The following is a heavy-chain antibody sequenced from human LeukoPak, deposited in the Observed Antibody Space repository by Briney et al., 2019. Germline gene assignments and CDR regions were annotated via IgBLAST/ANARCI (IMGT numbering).Heavy chain of an antibody. V-gene: IGHV4-59*08. CDR1: GGSFSGYY. J-gene: IGHJ3*02. CDR2: IYDSGST. Sequence: PSETLSLTCAVYGGSFSGYYWNWIRQPPGKGLEWIGYIYDSGSTKYNPSLKSRVTISVDTSKNQFSLRLNSVTAADTAVYYCARLPRKVVLEMTTPGDAFDIWGQGTMVTVSS. D-gene: IGHD5-24*01. CDR3: ARLPRKVVLEMTTPGDAFDI.